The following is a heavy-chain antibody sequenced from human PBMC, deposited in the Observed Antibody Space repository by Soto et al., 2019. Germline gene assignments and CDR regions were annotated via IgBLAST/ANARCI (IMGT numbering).Heavy chain of an antibody. CDR2: ISGSGGST. J-gene: IGHJ3*02. CDR1: GFTFSSYA. Sequence: GGSLRLSCAASGFTFSSYAMSWVRQAPGKGLEWVSAISGSGGSTYYADSVKGRFTISRDNSKNTLYLQMNSLRAEDPAVYYLSKDEIAAPWAFDIWGQGTMVTVSS. CDR3: SKDEIAAPWAFDI. D-gene: IGHD6-13*01. V-gene: IGHV3-23*01.